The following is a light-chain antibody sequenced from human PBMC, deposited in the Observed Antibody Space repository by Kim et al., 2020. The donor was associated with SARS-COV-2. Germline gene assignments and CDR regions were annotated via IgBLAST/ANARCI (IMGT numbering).Light chain of an antibody. CDR3: QSYDSSNRGV. CDR2: EDN. Sequence: KTVTISCTRSSGRIASNYVQWYQQRPGSAPTTVIYEDNQSPSGVPDRFSGSIDSSSNSASLTISGLKTEDEADYYCQSYDSSNRGVFGGGTQLTVL. J-gene: IGLJ3*02. V-gene: IGLV6-57*03. CDR1: SGRIASNY.